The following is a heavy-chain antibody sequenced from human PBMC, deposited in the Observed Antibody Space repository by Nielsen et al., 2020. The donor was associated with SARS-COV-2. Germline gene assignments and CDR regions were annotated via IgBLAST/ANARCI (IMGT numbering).Heavy chain of an antibody. CDR3: ASEARHFDY. D-gene: IGHD6-6*01. Sequence: GGSLRLSCAASGFTFSSYSMHWVRQAPGKGLEWVSSISSSSSYIYYADSVKGRFTISRDNAKNSLYLQMNSLRAEDTAVYYCASEARHFDYWGQGTLVTVSS. CDR2: ISSSSSYI. CDR1: GFTFSSYS. J-gene: IGHJ4*02. V-gene: IGHV3-21*01.